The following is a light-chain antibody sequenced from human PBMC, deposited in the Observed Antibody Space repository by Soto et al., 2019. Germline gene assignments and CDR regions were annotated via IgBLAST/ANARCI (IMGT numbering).Light chain of an antibody. CDR3: ASYTTSSTYV. V-gene: IGLV2-14*03. CDR1: SSDVGGFNY. J-gene: IGLJ1*01. CDR2: DVS. Sequence: QSVLTPPASGSGAPGQAIAISCTGTSSDVGGFNYVSWYQQHPGKAPKFMIYDVSSRPSGVSDRFSGSKSGNTASLTISGLQAEDEADYYCASYTTSSTYVFGTGTKVTVL.